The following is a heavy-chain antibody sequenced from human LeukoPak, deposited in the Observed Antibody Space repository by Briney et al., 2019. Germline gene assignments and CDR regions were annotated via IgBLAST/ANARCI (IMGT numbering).Heavy chain of an antibody. V-gene: IGHV4-59*01. CDR1: LGCPREYY. Sequence: SLTLSVTYLDCLGCPREYYWSWLQQPPPKGLEGIGYIYYSRCTHYIPSLQSRVTISVDTSKDKSSLKLSSVTAAVRAVDYCAKFGYSRRWYVVGAFDYWGRGTLVTVSS. CDR2: IYYSRCT. J-gene: IGHJ4*02. CDR3: AKFGYSRRWYVVGAFDY. D-gene: IGHD6-13*01.